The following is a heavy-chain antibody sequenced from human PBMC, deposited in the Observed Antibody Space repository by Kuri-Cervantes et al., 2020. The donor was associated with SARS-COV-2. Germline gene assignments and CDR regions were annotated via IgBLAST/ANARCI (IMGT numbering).Heavy chain of an antibody. CDR2: VRSEAYGGTT. CDR3: TREILSYCSGTSCENAFDI. Sequence: LSLTCTASGFTFGDYAMNWFRQAPGKGLEWVGFVRSEAYGGTTDYAASVKGRFTISTDDSESIAYLQMNSLKTEDTALYYCTREILSYCSGTSCENAFDIWGQGTMVTVSS. J-gene: IGHJ3*02. CDR1: GFTFGDYA. D-gene: IGHD2-2*01. V-gene: IGHV3-49*03.